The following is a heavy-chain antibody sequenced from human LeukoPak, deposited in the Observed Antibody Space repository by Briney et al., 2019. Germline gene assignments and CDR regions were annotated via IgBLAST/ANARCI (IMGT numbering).Heavy chain of an antibody. Sequence: ASVKVSCKVSGYTLTELSMHWVRQARGKGLEWMGGFDPEDGGTIYAQKFQGRVTMTEDTSTDTAYMELSSLRSEDTAVYYCATYRGLVRGVIIAVPFDIWGQGTMVNVSS. D-gene: IGHD3-10*01. J-gene: IGHJ3*02. CDR3: ATYRGLVRGVIIAVPFDI. CDR1: GYTLTELS. V-gene: IGHV1-24*01. CDR2: FDPEDGGT.